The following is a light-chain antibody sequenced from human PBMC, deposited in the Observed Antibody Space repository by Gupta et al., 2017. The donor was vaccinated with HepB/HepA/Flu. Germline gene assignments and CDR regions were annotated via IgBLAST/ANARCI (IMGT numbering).Light chain of an antibody. CDR1: QGIRND. J-gene: IGKJ4*01. Sequence: AIKITQSPSSLSASVGDRVTITCRASQGIRNDLGWYQQKPGKAPKLLIYAASSLQSGVPSRFSGSGSGTDFTLTISSLQPEDFATYYCLQDYNYPLTFGGGTKVEIK. V-gene: IGKV1-6*01. CDR2: AAS. CDR3: LQDYNYPLT.